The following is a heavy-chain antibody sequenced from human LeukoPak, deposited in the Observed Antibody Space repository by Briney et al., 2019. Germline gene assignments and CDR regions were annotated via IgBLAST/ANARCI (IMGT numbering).Heavy chain of an antibody. J-gene: IGHJ5*02. D-gene: IGHD3-10*01. Sequence: PSETLSLTCAVSGGSISSGAYSWSWIRQPPRKGLEWIGYVYYSGSTNYNPSLKSRVTISVDTSKNQSSLKLSSVTAADTAVYYCARVDRYYGSGVDWFDPWGQGTLVTVSS. CDR2: VYYSGST. CDR3: ARVDRYYGSGVDWFDP. CDR1: GGSISSGAYS. V-gene: IGHV4-30-4*07.